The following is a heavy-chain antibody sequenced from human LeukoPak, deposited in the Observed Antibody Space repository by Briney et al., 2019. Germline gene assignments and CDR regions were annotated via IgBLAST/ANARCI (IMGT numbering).Heavy chain of an antibody. CDR2: ISGRGDST. CDR1: GFAFSTYA. Sequence: GGSLRLSCSASGFAFSTYAIHWVRQAPGKGLDYISAISGRGDSTFYVDSVKGRFTISRDNAKNTVYLQMSSLRPEDTAVYYWLKVNGGGWGYYFDYWGQGTLVTVSS. V-gene: IGHV3-64D*06. D-gene: IGHD2-21*01. J-gene: IGHJ4*02. CDR3: LKVNGGGWGYYFDY.